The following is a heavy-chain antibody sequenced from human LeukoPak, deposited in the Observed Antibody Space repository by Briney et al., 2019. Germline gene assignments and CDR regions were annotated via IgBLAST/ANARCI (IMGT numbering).Heavy chain of an antibody. D-gene: IGHD6-6*01. CDR1: GGSFSGYY. J-gene: IGHJ4*02. V-gene: IGHV4-34*01. Sequence: PSETLSLTCAFYGGSFSGYYWSLIRQPPGKGLEWIGEINHSGSTNYNPSLKSRVTISVDTSKNQFSLELSSVTAADTAVYYCARGESSSSFHYWGQGTLVTVSS. CDR3: ARGESSSSFHY. CDR2: INHSGST.